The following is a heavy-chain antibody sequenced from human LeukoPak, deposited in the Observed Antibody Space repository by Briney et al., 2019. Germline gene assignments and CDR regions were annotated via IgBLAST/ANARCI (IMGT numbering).Heavy chain of an antibody. V-gene: IGHV3-30*02. CDR2: IRYDGSNK. J-gene: IGHJ5*02. CDR3: AKETMVRGGGNWFDP. Sequence: PGGSLRLSCAASGFTFSSYGMHWIRQAPGKGLEWVAFIRYDGSNKYYADSVKGRFTISRDNSKNTLYLQMNSLRAEDTAVYYCAKETMVRGGGNWFDPWGQGTLVTVSS. CDR1: GFTFSSYG. D-gene: IGHD3-10*01.